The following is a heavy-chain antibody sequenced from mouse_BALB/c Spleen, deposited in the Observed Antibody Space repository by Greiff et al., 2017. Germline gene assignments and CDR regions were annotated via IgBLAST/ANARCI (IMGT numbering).Heavy chain of an antibody. J-gene: IGHJ4*01. Sequence: VQLQQSGAELVRPGALVKLSCKASGFNIKDYYMHWVKQRPEQGLEWIGWIDPENGNTIYDPKFQGKASITADTSSNTAYLQLSSLTSEDTAVYYCATVLRNAMDYWGQGTSVTVSS. CDR1: GFNIKDYY. CDR2: IDPENGNT. D-gene: IGHD1-1*01. V-gene: IGHV14-1*02. CDR3: ATVLRNAMDY.